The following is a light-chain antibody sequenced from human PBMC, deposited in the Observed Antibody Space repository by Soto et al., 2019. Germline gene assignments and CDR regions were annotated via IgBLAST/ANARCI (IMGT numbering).Light chain of an antibody. V-gene: IGKV3-20*01. Sequence: EIVMTQSPATLSVSPGERATLSCRASQSVSSNLAWYQQKPGQAPRLLIFGASSRATGIPDGVSGSGSGTDFTLTISRLEPEDFAVYYCQQYGTSPPTFGQGTKVDIK. CDR3: QQYGTSPPT. CDR2: GAS. J-gene: IGKJ1*01. CDR1: QSVSSN.